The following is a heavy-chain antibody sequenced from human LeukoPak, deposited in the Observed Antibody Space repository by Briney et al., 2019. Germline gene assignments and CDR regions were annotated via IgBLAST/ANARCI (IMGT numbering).Heavy chain of an antibody. V-gene: IGHV4-4*07. CDR1: GGSISSYY. J-gene: IGHJ4*02. D-gene: IGHD2-2*01. CDR3: AREGYCSSTSCYLILDY. CDR2: IYTSGST. Sequence: PPETLSFTCTVSGGSISSYYWSWIRQPAGKGLEWIGRIYTSGSTNYNPSLKSRVTMSVDTSKNQFSLKLSSVTAADTAVYYCAREGYCSSTSCYLILDYWGQETLVSVSS.